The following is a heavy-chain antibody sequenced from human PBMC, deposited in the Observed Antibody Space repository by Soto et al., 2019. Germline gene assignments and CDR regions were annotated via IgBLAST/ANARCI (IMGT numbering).Heavy chain of an antibody. V-gene: IGHV1-69*13. J-gene: IGHJ3*02. CDR2: IIPIFGTA. CDR1: GGTFSSYA. Sequence: SVKVSCKASGGTFSSYAISWVRRAPGQGLEWMGGIIPIFGTANYAQKFQGRVTITADESTSTAYMELSSLRSEDTAVYYCARGGGGDYYDSSGYHAFDIWGQGAMVTVSS. CDR3: ARGGGGDYYDSSGYHAFDI. D-gene: IGHD3-22*01.